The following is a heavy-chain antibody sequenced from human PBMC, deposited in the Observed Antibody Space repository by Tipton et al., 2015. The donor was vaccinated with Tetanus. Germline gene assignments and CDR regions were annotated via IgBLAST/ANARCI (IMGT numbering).Heavy chain of an antibody. D-gene: IGHD6-19*01. CDR3: ARETGVAGTYYYYGMDV. V-gene: IGHV4-59*01. CDR1: GGSISSYY. Sequence: TLSLTCTVSGGSISSYYWSWIRQPPGKGLEWIGYIYYSGSTNYNPSLKSRVTISVDTSKNQFSLKLSSVTAADTAVYYCARETGVAGTYYYYGMDVWGQGTTVTVSS. J-gene: IGHJ6*02. CDR2: IYYSGST.